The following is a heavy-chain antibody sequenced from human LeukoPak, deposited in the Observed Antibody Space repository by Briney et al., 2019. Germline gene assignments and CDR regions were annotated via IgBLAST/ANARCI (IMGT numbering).Heavy chain of an antibody. J-gene: IGHJ2*01. V-gene: IGHV3-66*01. CDR2: IYSGGRT. Sequence: GGSLRLSCAASGFTVSSNYMTWVRQAPGKGLEWVSVIYSGGRTYYADSVKGRFTISRDISKDTSYLQMNSLRAEDTAVYYCASVGVVDATPYWYFDLWGRGTLVTVSS. CDR3: ASVGVVDATPYWYFDL. D-gene: IGHD2-15*01. CDR1: GFTVSSNY.